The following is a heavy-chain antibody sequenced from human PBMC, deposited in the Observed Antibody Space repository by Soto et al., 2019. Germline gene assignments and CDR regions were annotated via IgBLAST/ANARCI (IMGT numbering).Heavy chain of an antibody. CDR2: ISGSGGNT. CDR3: AKDLPDYGDYLVVY. J-gene: IGHJ4*02. Sequence: PGGSLRLSCAASGFTFSSFAMSWVRQAPGKGLEWVSTISGSGGNTNHADSVKGRFTISRDNSKNTLYLQMNSLRAEDTAVYYCAKDLPDYGDYLVVYWGQGTLVTVSS. D-gene: IGHD4-17*01. V-gene: IGHV3-23*01. CDR1: GFTFSSFA.